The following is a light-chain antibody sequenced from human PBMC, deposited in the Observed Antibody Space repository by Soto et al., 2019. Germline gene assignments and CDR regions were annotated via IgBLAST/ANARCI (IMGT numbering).Light chain of an antibody. V-gene: IGLV2-14*01. CDR1: SSDVGGYNY. J-gene: IGLJ2*01. CDR3: SSYTTSTTRV. Sequence: QSALTQPASVSGSPGQSITISCTGTSSDVGGYNYVSWYQQHPGNAPKLMIYDGSDRPSGVSNRFSDSKSGNTASLTISGRQAEDEADYYCSSYTTSTTRVFGGGTKLTVL. CDR2: DGS.